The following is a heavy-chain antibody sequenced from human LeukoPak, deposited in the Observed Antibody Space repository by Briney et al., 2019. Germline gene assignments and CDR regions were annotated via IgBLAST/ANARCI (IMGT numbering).Heavy chain of an antibody. CDR3: ARREGIQSSRNFDY. CDR1: RYSFTSYW. Sequence: GGSLRLSCKGSRYSFTSYWVGWVRQMPGXGLEWMGMIYPGDSDTRYSPPFQGQVTISADKSISTAYLQWSSLKASDTAMYYCARREGIQSSRNFDYWGQGTLVTVSS. V-gene: IGHV5-51*01. D-gene: IGHD5-18*01. CDR2: IYPGDSDT. J-gene: IGHJ4*02.